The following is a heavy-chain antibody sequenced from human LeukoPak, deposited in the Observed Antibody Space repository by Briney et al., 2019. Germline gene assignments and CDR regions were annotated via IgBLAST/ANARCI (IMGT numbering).Heavy chain of an antibody. CDR1: GFTFSSYS. V-gene: IGHV3-23*01. CDR2: ISGSGGST. CDR3: AKGLNWSYDYDMDV. Sequence: PGGSLRLSCAASGFTFSSYSMSWVRQAPGKGLEWVSVISGSGGSTYHADSVKGRFTISRDNSKNTLYLQMNSLRAEDTAVYYCAKGLNWSYDYDMDVWGQGTTVTVSS. D-gene: IGHD3/OR15-3a*01. J-gene: IGHJ6*02.